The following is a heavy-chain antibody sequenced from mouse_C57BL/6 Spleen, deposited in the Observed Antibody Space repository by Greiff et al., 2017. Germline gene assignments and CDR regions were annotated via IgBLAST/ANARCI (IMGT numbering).Heavy chain of an antibody. V-gene: IGHV1-22*01. D-gene: IGHD2-4*01. CDR2: INPNTGGT. CDR1: GYTFTDYN. Sequence: VQLKQSGPELVKPGASVKMSCKASGYTFTDYNMHWVKQSHGKSLEWIGYINPNTGGTTYNQKFKGKATLTVNKSSSTAYMELRSLTSEYSAVYYCAPYDYAWLAYWGQGTLVTVSA. J-gene: IGHJ3*01. CDR3: APYDYAWLAY.